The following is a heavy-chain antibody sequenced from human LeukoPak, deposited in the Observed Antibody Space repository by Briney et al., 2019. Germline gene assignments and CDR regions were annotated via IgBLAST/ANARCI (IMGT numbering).Heavy chain of an antibody. CDR3: ARLQTGGWESHLYYFDY. Sequence: SQTLSLTCTVSGGSISGGGYFWSWIRQPPGKGLEWIGYISHSGSTYYNPSLRSRVTISVDKSKNQFSLKLSSVTAADTAVYYCARLQTGGWESHLYYFDYWGQGTLVTVSS. D-gene: IGHD1-26*01. V-gene: IGHV4-30-2*01. J-gene: IGHJ4*02. CDR2: ISHSGST. CDR1: GGSISGGGYF.